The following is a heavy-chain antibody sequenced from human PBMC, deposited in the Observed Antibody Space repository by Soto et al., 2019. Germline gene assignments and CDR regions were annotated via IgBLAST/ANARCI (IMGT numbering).Heavy chain of an antibody. V-gene: IGHV1-2*04. J-gene: IGHJ2*01. D-gene: IGHD1-20*01. CDR2: VNPKRGDA. CDR3: ARDPGIPGRYWYFDL. Sequence: QVLLVHSGAEVQKPGASVKVSCKASGYKFTDYYIHWVRQAPGQGPEWMGWVNPKRGDAVYAQKFQGWVTMTRDTGTTTAYLEVNSLKSDDTAIYYCARDPGIPGRYWYFDLWGRGTLVTVSS. CDR1: GYKFTDYY.